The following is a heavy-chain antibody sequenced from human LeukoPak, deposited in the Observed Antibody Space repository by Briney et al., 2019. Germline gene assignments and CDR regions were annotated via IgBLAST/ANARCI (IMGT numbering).Heavy chain of an antibody. CDR2: ISSSSNTI. J-gene: IGHJ4*02. CDR1: GFTFSSYA. V-gene: IGHV3-48*01. D-gene: IGHD4-17*01. Sequence: PGGSLRLSCAASGFTFSSYAMSWVRQAPGKGLEWVSYISSSSNTIYYADSVKGRFTISRDNSKNTLYLQMSSLRAEDTAVYYCVKEKGGITVTTKKALDYWGQGTLVTVSS. CDR3: VKEKGGITVTTKKALDY.